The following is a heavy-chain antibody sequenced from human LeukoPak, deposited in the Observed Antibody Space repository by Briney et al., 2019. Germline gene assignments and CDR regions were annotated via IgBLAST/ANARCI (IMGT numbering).Heavy chain of an antibody. CDR3: ARYDNRIWFDP. CDR2: INHSGST. D-gene: IGHD3-22*01. J-gene: IGHJ5*02. V-gene: IGHV4-34*01. CDR1: GGSFSGYY. Sequence: PSETLSLTCAVYGGSFSGYYWSWIRQPPGKGLEWIGEINHSGSTNYNPSLKSRVTISVDTSKNQFSLKLSSVTAADTAVYYCARYDNRIWFDPWGQGTLVTVSS.